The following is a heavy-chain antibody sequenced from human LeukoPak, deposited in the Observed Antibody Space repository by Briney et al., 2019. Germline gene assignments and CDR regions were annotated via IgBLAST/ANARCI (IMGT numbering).Heavy chain of an antibody. Sequence: GGSLRLSCATSGFTFSNYAMTWVRQAPGKGLECVSVISGSGDATNYADSVKGRFTISRDNSKNTLYLQMNSLRAEDTAVYYCATPLRGAGGVLAWLAPPDDYWGQGTLVTVSS. V-gene: IGHV3-23*01. CDR1: GFTFSNYA. CDR2: ISGSGDAT. CDR3: ATPLRGAGGVLAWLAPPDDY. D-gene: IGHD6-19*01. J-gene: IGHJ4*02.